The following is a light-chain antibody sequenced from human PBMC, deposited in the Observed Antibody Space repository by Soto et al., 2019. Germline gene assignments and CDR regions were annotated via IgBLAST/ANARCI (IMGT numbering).Light chain of an antibody. CDR2: DAS. J-gene: IGKJ5*01. Sequence: IVLTQSPGTLSLSPGERATLSCRASQSVRTSLAWYQHKPGQAPRLVIYDASLRANGVPARFGGSGSGTDFTLTINSLEPEDFAVYYCQQRNVWPPITFGQGTRLEIK. CDR3: QQRNVWPPIT. V-gene: IGKV3-11*01. CDR1: QSVRTS.